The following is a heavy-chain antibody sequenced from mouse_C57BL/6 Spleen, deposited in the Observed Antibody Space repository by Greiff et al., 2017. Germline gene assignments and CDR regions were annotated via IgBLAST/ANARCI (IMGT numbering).Heavy chain of an antibody. J-gene: IGHJ3*01. Sequence: VQLQQSGPGLAKPSQTLSLTCSVTGYSITSDYWNWIRKFPGNKLEYMGYISYSGSTYYNPSLKSRISITRDTSKNQYYLQLNSVTTEDTATYYCATSYGKDRRIFAYWGQGTLVTVSA. CDR1: GYSITSDY. D-gene: IGHD2-10*01. CDR2: ISYSGST. V-gene: IGHV3-8*01. CDR3: ATSYGKDRRIFAY.